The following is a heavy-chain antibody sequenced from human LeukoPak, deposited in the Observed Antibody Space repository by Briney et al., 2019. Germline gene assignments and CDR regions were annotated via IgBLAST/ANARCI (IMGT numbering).Heavy chain of an antibody. D-gene: IGHD3-22*01. Sequence: ASVKVSCKASGYTFTSYDINWVRQATGQGLEWMGWMNPNSGNTGYAQKFQGRVTMTRNTSISTAYMELSSLRSEDMAVYYCARSLIVVVLSSYYYYYGMDVWGQGTTVTVSS. CDR2: MNPNSGNT. J-gene: IGHJ6*02. V-gene: IGHV1-8*01. CDR3: ARSLIVVVLSSYYYYYGMDV. CDR1: GYTFTSYD.